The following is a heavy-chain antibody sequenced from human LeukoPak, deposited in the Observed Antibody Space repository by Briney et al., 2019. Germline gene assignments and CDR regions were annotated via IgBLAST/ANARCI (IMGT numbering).Heavy chain of an antibody. CDR3: TRFYGDVPPSNDY. CDR1: GFTFSGPA. D-gene: IGHD4-17*01. Sequence: GGSLRLSCAASGFTFSGPAMHWVRQASGKGLEWVGRIGSKANSYATAYAASVKGRFTISRDDSKNTAYLQMNSLKTEDTAVYYCTRFYGDVPPSNDYWGQGTLVTVSS. CDR2: IGSKANSYAT. J-gene: IGHJ4*02. V-gene: IGHV3-73*01.